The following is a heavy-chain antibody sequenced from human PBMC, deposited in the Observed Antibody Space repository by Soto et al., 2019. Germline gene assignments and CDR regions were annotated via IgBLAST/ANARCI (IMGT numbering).Heavy chain of an antibody. CDR2: INAYNGNT. CDR1: GYTFTNYG. J-gene: IGHJ4*02. D-gene: IGHD6-13*01. V-gene: IGHV1-18*01. Sequence: QVQLVQSGAEVKKPGASVKVSCKASGYTFTNYGISWVRQAPGQGREWMGWINAYNGNTKSAQKLQGRVTLTTDTSTSTAYMELRSLRSDDTAVYYCARDAAAGRNDCWGQGTLVTVSS. CDR3: ARDAAAGRNDC.